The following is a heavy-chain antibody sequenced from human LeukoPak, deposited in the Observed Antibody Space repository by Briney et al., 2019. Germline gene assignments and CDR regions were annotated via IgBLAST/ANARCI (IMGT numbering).Heavy chain of an antibody. CDR3: VRLRRNSDTSGFYYYYDF. D-gene: IGHD3-22*01. CDR1: GYTFSSYS. V-gene: IGHV3-21*01. J-gene: IGHJ4*02. CDR2: ISVRSSYI. Sequence: GGSLRLSCAASGYTFSSYSINWVRQAPGKGLEWVSSISVRSSYIYYADSVRGRFRISRDDARDSLYLQMNSLRAEDTAVYYCVRLRRNSDTSGFYYYYDFWGQGTLVTVSS.